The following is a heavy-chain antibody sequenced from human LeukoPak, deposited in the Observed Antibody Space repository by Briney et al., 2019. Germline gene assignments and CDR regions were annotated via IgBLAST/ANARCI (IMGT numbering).Heavy chain of an antibody. J-gene: IGHJ5*02. Sequence: PGGSLRLSCAASGFTFSSYAMSWARQAPGKGLEWISGISGSGDTRCYGGSVKGRFTISRDNSKNTLYLQINSLRAEDTAVYHCAKGSTSGDCAVGLGWFDPWGQGTQVTVSS. CDR1: GFTFSSYA. V-gene: IGHV3-23*01. CDR3: AKGSTSGDCAVGLGWFDP. D-gene: IGHD2-21*02. CDR2: ISGSGDTR.